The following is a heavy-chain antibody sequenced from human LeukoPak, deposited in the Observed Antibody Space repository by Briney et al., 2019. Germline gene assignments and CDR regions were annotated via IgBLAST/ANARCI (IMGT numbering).Heavy chain of an antibody. CDR1: GFTFSSYG. CDR2: IWYDGSNK. CDR3: ARDYDILTGAGGETDY. V-gene: IGHV3-33*01. J-gene: IGHJ4*02. D-gene: IGHD3-9*01. Sequence: GGSLRLSCAASGFTFSSYGMHWVRQAPGKGLEWVAVIWYDGSNKYYADSAKGRFTISRDNSKNTLYLQMNSLRAEDTAVYYCARDYDILTGAGGETDYWGQGTLVTVSS.